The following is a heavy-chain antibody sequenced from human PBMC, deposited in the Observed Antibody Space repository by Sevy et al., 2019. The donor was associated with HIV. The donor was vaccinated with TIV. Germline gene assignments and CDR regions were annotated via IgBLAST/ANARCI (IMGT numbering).Heavy chain of an antibody. D-gene: IGHD1-26*01. CDR1: EFTVSSSY. CDR2: LYSGGST. J-gene: IGHJ4*02. V-gene: IGHV3-53*01. CDR3: ARAGTGSYRAYFDY. Sequence: GGSLRLSCAASEFTVSSSYMSWVRRAPGKGLEWVSTLYSGGSTYYAASVKGRFAVSRDNSKNTLYLQMNSLRAEDTAVYYCARAGTGSYRAYFDYWGQGTLVTVSS.